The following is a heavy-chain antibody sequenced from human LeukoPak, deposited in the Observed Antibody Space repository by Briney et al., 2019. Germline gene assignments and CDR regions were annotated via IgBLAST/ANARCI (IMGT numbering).Heavy chain of an antibody. Sequence: ASVKVSCKASGYTFTDYYMHWVRQAPGQGLEWMGWINPNSGGTNYARKFQGRVTMTRDTSISTAYMGLSSLRSDDTAVYYCARGGFGELFPCDYWGQGTLVTVSS. D-gene: IGHD3-10*01. CDR3: ARGGFGELFPCDY. J-gene: IGHJ4*02. CDR2: INPNSGGT. V-gene: IGHV1-2*02. CDR1: GYTFTDYY.